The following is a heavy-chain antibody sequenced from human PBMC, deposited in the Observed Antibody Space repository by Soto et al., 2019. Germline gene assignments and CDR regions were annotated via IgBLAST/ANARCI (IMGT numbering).Heavy chain of an antibody. CDR3: ARDIITVIGGEIYYYFGMDV. CDR1: GGSFREYY. V-gene: IGHV4-34*01. J-gene: IGHJ6*02. Sequence: NPSETLSLTCAVNGGSFREYYWSWLRQPPGKGLEWIGEINQRGTTHYNPSLKRRINISIDTSKNQFSLNLTSVTAADTATYYCARDIITVIGGEIYYYFGMDVWGQGTTVTVSS. CDR2: INQRGTT. D-gene: IGHD3-10*01.